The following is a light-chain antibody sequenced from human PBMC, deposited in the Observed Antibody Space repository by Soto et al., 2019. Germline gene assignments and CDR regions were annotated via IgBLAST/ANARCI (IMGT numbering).Light chain of an antibody. CDR2: AAS. Sequence: DIQMTQSPSSLSASVGDRVTITCRASQGISTYLSWYQQKPGKAPEFLIYAASSLQRGVPSRFSGSASGTDFTLTISSLQPEDFATYYCQQSYSTPITFGQGTRLEIK. CDR1: QGISTY. J-gene: IGKJ5*01. V-gene: IGKV1-39*01. CDR3: QQSYSTPIT.